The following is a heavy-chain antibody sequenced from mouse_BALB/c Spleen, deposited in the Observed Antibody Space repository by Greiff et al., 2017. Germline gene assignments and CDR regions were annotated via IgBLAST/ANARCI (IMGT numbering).Heavy chain of an antibody. J-gene: IGHJ1*01. D-gene: IGHD2-14*01. CDR1: GYTFTSYW. Sequence: QVQLKESGAELAKPGASVKMSCKASGYTFTSYWMHWVKQRPGQGLEWIGYINPSTGYTEYNQKFKDKATLTADKSSSTAYMQLSSLTSEDSAVYYCARWYDAYWYFDVWGAGTTVTVSS. CDR2: INPSTGYT. CDR3: ARWYDAYWYFDV. V-gene: IGHV1-7*01.